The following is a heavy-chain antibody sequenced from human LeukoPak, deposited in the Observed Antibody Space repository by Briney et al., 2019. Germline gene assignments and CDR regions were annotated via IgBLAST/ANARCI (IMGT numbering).Heavy chain of an antibody. CDR2: INPNSGGT. CDR1: GYTFTGYY. CDR3: ARGLEWFQTVYYYMDV. D-gene: IGHD3-3*01. J-gene: IGHJ6*03. Sequence: ASVKVSCKASGYTFTGYYMHWVRQAPGQGLEWMGWINPNSGGTNYAQKFQGRVTMTRDTSISTAYMELSRLRSDDTAVYYCARGLEWFQTVYYYMDVWGKGTTVTVSS. V-gene: IGHV1-2*02.